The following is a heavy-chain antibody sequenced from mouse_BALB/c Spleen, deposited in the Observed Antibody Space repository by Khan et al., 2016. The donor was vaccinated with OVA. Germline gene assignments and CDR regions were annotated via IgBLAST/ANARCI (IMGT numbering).Heavy chain of an antibody. CDR3: SGGNWQSYYFDY. J-gene: IGHJ2*01. D-gene: IGHD4-1*01. V-gene: IGHV1S136*01. Sequence: VQLKESGPELVKPGASVKMSCKSSGYIFTNYVLHWVKQKPGQGLEWIGYINPYNGGTKYNEKFKGKATLASDKSSITAYMELSSLTSEDSAVYYCSGGNWQSYYFDYWGQGTTLTLSS. CDR1: GYIFTNYV. CDR2: INPYNGGT.